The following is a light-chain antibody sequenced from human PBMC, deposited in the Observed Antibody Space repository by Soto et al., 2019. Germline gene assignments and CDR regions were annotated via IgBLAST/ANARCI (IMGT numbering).Light chain of an antibody. Sequence: QSALIQPASVSGSPGQAITISCTGTSRDVGGSNYVSWYQHHPHRAPKLLIYEVSYRPLGVSSRFSGSKSGNTASLTISGLQDEDDADYYYGSYTSSNTLEVFGVGTKLTV. CDR3: GSYTSSNTLEV. J-gene: IGLJ1*01. CDR2: EVS. V-gene: IGLV2-14*01. CDR1: SRDVGGSNY.